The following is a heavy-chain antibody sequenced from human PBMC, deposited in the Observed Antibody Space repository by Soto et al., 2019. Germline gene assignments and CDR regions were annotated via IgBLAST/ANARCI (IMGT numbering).Heavy chain of an antibody. CDR1: GGSISSGGDY. CDR2: IYYSGST. D-gene: IGHD3-10*01. J-gene: IGHJ4*02. CDR3: ARETHYYGSGSYFPTYYFDY. Sequence: SETLSLTCTVSGGSISSGGDYWSWIRQHPGKGLEWIGYIYYSGSTYYNPSLKSRVTISVDTSKNQFSLKLSSVTAADTAVYYCARETHYYGSGSYFPTYYFDYWGQGTLVTVSS. V-gene: IGHV4-31*03.